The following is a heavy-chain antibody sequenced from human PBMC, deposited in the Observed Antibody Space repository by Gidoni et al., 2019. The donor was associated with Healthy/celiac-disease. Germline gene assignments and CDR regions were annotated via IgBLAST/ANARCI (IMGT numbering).Heavy chain of an antibody. CDR2: ISSSSSYI. V-gene: IGHV3-21*01. J-gene: IGHJ3*02. Sequence: EVQLVESGGGLVKPGGSLRLSCAASGFSFSSYSMNWVRQAPGKGLECVSSISSSSSYIYYADSVKGRFTISRDNAKNSLYLQMNSLRAEDTAVYYCARVRYTYYYDSSGLFAFDIWGQGKMVTVSS. CDR3: ARVRYTYYYDSSGLFAFDI. D-gene: IGHD3-22*01. CDR1: GFSFSSYS.